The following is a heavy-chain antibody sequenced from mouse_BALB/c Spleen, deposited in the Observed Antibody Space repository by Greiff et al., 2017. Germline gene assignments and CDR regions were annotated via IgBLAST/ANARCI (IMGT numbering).Heavy chain of an antibody. Sequence: QVQLQQSGAELMKPGASVKISCKATGYTFSSYWIEWVKQRPGHGLEWIGEILPGSGSTNYNEKFKGKATFTADTSSNTAYMQLSSLTSEDSAVYYCARVLLLRVHAMDYWGQGTSVTVSS. J-gene: IGHJ4*01. D-gene: IGHD1-1*01. CDR1: GYTFSSYW. CDR2: ILPGSGST. CDR3: ARVLLLRVHAMDY. V-gene: IGHV1-9*01.